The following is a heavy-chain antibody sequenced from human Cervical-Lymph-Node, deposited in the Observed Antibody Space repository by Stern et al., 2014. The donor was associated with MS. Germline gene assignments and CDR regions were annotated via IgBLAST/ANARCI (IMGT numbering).Heavy chain of an antibody. J-gene: IGHJ6*02. Sequence: QDQLVQSGAEVKKPGASVKVSCKASGDTPSELSMHWVRQAPRKGLEWMGGFDGKEEETIYAQKFQGRVTMTEDTSTDTAYMELRSLRSEDTAVYYCVKGGWAYYGLDVWGQGTTVTVSS. CDR3: VKGGWAYYGLDV. D-gene: IGHD6-19*01. V-gene: IGHV1-24*01. CDR2: FDGKEEET. CDR1: GDTPSELS.